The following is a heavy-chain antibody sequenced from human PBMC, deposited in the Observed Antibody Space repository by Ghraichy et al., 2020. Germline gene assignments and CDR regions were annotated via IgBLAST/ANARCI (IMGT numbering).Heavy chain of an antibody. D-gene: IGHD6-13*01. J-gene: IGHJ4*02. CDR2: INYSGST. Sequence: SETLSLTCTVSGGSISSGGYYWSWIRQHPGKGLEWIGYINYSGSTYYNPSLKSRVTISVDTSKNQFSLKLYSVTAADAAVYYCARDWYGSSWSLFDYWGQGTLVAVSS. CDR1: GGSISSGGYY. CDR3: ARDWYGSSWSLFDY. V-gene: IGHV4-31*03.